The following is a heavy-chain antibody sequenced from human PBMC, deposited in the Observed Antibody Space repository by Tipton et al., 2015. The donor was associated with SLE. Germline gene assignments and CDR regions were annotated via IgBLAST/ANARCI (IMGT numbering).Heavy chain of an antibody. V-gene: IGHV4-4*02. Sequence: TLSLTCAVSGGSISSSNWWSWVRQPPGKGLEWIGEIYHSGSTNYNPSLKSRVTISVDTSKNQFSLKLNSVTAADTAVYYCARWWGSTHFDYWGQGTLVTVSS. CDR3: ARWWGSTHFDY. CDR1: GGSISSSNW. J-gene: IGHJ4*02. CDR2: IYHSGST. D-gene: IGHD2-15*01.